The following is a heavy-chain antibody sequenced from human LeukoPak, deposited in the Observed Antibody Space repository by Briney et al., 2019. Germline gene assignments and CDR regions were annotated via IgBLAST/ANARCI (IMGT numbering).Heavy chain of an antibody. CDR2: IYYSGST. V-gene: IGHV4-59*01. CDR3: ARFSPLRPFDY. CDR1: GGSISSYY. Sequence: MHSETLSLTCTVSGGSISSYYWSWIRQPPGKGLEWIGYIYYSGSTNYNPSLKSRVTISVDTSKNQFSLKLSSVTAADTAVYYCARFSPLRPFDYWGQGTLVTVSS. J-gene: IGHJ4*02. D-gene: IGHD3-16*01.